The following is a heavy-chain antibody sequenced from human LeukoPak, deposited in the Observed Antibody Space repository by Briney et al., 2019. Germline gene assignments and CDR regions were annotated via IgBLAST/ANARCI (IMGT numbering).Heavy chain of an antibody. J-gene: IGHJ4*02. V-gene: IGHV4-39*01. CDR1: GGSISSSSYY. D-gene: IGHD6-13*01. CDR2: ISYSGNT. Sequence: PSETLSLTCTVSGGSISSSSYYWGWIRQPPGKGLEWIGDISYSGNTYYNPSLKSRVTISVDTSKNQFSLKLSSVTATDTAVYYCASAHRIAAAGGSDYWGQGTLVTVSS. CDR3: ASAHRIAAAGGSDY.